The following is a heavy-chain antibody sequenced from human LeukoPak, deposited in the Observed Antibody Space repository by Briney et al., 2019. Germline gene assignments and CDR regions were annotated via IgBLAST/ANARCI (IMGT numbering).Heavy chain of an antibody. CDR2: INHSGST. D-gene: IGHD3-10*01. J-gene: IGHJ4*02. Sequence: GSLRLSCVGSGFTFSHYSVNWVRQPPGKGLEWIGEINHSGSTNYNPSLKSRVTISVDTSKNQFSLKLSSVTAADTAVYYCASLYGSGSYEVDYWGQGTLVTVSS. CDR1: GFTFSHYS. V-gene: IGHV4-34*01. CDR3: ASLYGSGSYEVDY.